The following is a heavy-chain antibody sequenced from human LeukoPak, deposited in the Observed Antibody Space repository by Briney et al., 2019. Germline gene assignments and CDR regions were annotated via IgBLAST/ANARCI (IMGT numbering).Heavy chain of an antibody. V-gene: IGHV3-53*01. CDR1: GFTVSSNY. Sequence: GGSLRLSCAASGFTVSSNYMSWVRQAPGKGLEWVSVIYSGGSTYYADSVKGRFTISRDNSKNTLYLRMNSLRAEDAAVYYCARIVVNSIAVAHWFDPWGQGTLVTVSS. J-gene: IGHJ5*02. CDR3: ARIVVNSIAVAHWFDP. D-gene: IGHD6-19*01. CDR2: IYSGGST.